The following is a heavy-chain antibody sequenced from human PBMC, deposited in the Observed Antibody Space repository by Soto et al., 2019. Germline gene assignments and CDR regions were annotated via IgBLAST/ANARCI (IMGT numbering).Heavy chain of an antibody. CDR3: AKENRRGYCSGGICYGYFDY. Sequence: EVQLLESGGGLVQPGGSLRLSCTASGFTFSNYAMSWVRQAPGKGLEWDSTISGSGDSTNYADSVKGQFAISRDNSNNMLYVQMDSLRVEDTAVYYCAKENRRGYCSGGICYGYFDYWGQGTLVTVSS. V-gene: IGHV3-23*01. CDR2: ISGSGDST. CDR1: GFTFSNYA. J-gene: IGHJ4*02. D-gene: IGHD2-15*01.